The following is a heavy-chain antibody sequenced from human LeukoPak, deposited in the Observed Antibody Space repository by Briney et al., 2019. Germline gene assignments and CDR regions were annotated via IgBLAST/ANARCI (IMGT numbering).Heavy chain of an antibody. V-gene: IGHV1-69*13. CDR1: GGTFSSYA. Sequence: ASVKVSCKASGGTFSSYAISWVRQAPGQGLEWMGGIIPIFGTANYAQKFQGRVTITADESTSTAYMELSSLRSEDTAVYYCRVSYYYDSSGYSDYWGQGTLVTVSS. J-gene: IGHJ4*02. CDR2: IIPIFGTA. CDR3: RVSYYYDSSGYSDY. D-gene: IGHD3-22*01.